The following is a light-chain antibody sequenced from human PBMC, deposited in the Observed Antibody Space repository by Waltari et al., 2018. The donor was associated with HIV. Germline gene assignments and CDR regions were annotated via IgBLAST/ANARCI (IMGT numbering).Light chain of an antibody. V-gene: IGLV2-8*01. CDR1: SSDVGGYNY. CDR2: EVT. CDR3: SSYAGSNNYVV. Sequence: QSALTQPPSASGSPGQPVTIACTGTSSDVGGYNYVSWYQQYPGKAPKLMIYEVTKRPAGVPHRCSGSKSGNTASLTVSGRQAEDEADYYSSSYAGSNNYVVFGGGTRLTVL. J-gene: IGLJ2*01.